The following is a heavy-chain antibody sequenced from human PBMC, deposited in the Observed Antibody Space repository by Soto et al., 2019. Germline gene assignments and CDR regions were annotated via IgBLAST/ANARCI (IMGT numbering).Heavy chain of an antibody. D-gene: IGHD3-22*01. CDR3: TKASEVNPTYCMDV. CDR1: GFTFDDYT. Sequence: EVRLVESGGVVVQPGESLRLSCGASGFTFDDYTMHWVRQAPGKGLEWISLITWDGVRTDYADSVKGRFTISRDNSKSSLYLEMHRVTTEDTALYYCTKASEVNPTYCMDVWGLGTTVTVSS. CDR2: ITWDGVRT. J-gene: IGHJ6*02. V-gene: IGHV3-43*01.